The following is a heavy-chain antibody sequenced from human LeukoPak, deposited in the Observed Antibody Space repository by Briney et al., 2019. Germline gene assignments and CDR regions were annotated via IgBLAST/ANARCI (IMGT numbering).Heavy chain of an antibody. V-gene: IGHV3-30*18. Sequence: SGGSLRLSCAASGFTFSSYGMHWVRQAPGKGLEWVAVISNDGSDKYYADSVKGRFIISRDNSKNTLYLQMNSLRAEDTAVFYCAKGRWDTQMSFLYDYWGQGTLVTVSS. CDR2: ISNDGSDK. D-gene: IGHD1-26*01. CDR1: GFTFSSYG. CDR3: AKGRWDTQMSFLYDY. J-gene: IGHJ4*02.